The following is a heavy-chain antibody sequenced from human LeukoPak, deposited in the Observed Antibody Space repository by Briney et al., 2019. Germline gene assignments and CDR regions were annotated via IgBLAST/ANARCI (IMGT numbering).Heavy chain of an antibody. CDR3: ARLAYGDYPPQGPDY. D-gene: IGHD4-17*01. J-gene: IGHJ4*02. V-gene: IGHV3-15*01. Sequence: LSCAASXFXXSNXWIRWVXHXPGKGXEWXGRXRRNTAVHTTDHAAPVNGRFTISCDYSNNTLYLQMNSLKTEDTAVYYCARLAYGDYPPQGPDYWGQGTLVTVSS. CDR1: XFXXSNXW. CDR2: XRRNTAVHTT.